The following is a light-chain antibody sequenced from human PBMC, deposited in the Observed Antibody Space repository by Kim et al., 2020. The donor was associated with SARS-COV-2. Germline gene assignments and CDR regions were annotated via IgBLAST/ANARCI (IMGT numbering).Light chain of an antibody. Sequence: DIVMTQSPDSLAVSLGERATINCKSSQSILYNSNNKNYLTWYQQKPGQPPKLLIYWASTRESGVPDRCSGSGSGTDFTLTISSLQAEDVAVYYCQQYYSTPHTFGQGTKLEI. V-gene: IGKV4-1*01. J-gene: IGKJ2*01. CDR2: WAS. CDR1: QSILYNSNNKNY. CDR3: QQYYSTPHT.